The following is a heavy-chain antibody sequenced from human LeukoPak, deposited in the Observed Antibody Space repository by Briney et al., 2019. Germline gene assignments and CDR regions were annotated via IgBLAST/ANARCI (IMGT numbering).Heavy chain of an antibody. J-gene: IGHJ5*02. CDR3: AKGARAAIDWFDP. V-gene: IGHV3-23*01. CDR1: GFTFSSYA. CDR2: ISGSGGST. Sequence: GSLRLSCAASGFTFSSYAMSWVRPAPGKGMAWVSAISGSGGSTYYADSVKGRFTISRDNSKNTLYLQMNSLRAEDTAVYYCAKGARAAIDWFDPWGQGTLVTVSS. D-gene: IGHD2-2*01.